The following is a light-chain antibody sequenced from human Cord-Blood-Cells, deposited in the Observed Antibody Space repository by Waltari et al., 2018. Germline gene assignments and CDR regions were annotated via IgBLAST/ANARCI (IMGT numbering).Light chain of an antibody. V-gene: IGLV2-23*03. CDR2: AGS. CDR3: CSYAGSSTFVV. Sequence: QSALTRPPSVPGSPGQPTTTSCPGNSSDVGSVNCSSWYQQHPGKAPKLMISAGSKRPSGVSNRFSGSKSGNTASLTISGLQAEDEADYYCCSYAGSSTFVVFGGGTKLTVL. J-gene: IGLJ2*01. CDR1: SSDVGSVNC.